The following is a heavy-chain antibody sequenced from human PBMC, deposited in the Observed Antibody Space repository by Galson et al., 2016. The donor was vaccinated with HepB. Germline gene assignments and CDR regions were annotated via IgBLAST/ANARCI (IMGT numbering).Heavy chain of an antibody. V-gene: IGHV1-46*01. J-gene: IGHJ4*02. Sequence: SVKVSCKASGDTLSNHYLHWVRQAPGQGLEWVGVINPSDGTTNCAERLQGRVTMTRDTSTTSLYMELSSPRYEDTAEYFCAREIGGTSYFEYWGQGTLVTVSS. D-gene: IGHD1-7*01. CDR3: AREIGGTSYFEY. CDR2: INPSDGTT. CDR1: GDTLSNHY.